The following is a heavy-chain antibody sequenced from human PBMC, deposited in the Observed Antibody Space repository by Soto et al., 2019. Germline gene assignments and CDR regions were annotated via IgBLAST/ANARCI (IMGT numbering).Heavy chain of an antibody. CDR2: ISSNGGST. CDR3: VKDIAAAGTNWFDP. Sequence: GGLLRLSCSASGFTFSSYAMHWVRQAPGRGLEYVSAISSNGGSTYYADSVKGRFTISRESSKNTLYPQMSSLRAEDTAVYYCVKDIAAAGTNWFDPWGQGTLVTVSS. D-gene: IGHD6-13*01. CDR1: GFTFSSYA. J-gene: IGHJ5*02. V-gene: IGHV3-64D*06.